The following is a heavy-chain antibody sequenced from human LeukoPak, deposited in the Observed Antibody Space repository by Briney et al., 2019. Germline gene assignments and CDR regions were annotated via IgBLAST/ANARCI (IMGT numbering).Heavy chain of an antibody. J-gene: IGHJ3*02. CDR2: ISSNGGST. CDR3: ARVRSSWYVDGAFDI. Sequence: GGSLRLSCAASGFTFSSYAMHWVRQAPGKGLEYVSAISSNGGSTYYANSVKGRFTISRDNSKNTLYLQMGSLRAEDMAVYYCARVRSSWYVDGAFDIWGQGTMVTVSS. D-gene: IGHD6-13*01. V-gene: IGHV3-64*01. CDR1: GFTFSSYA.